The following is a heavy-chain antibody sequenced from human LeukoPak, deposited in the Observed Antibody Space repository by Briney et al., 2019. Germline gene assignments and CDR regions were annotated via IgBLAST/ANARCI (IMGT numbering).Heavy chain of an antibody. V-gene: IGHV3-30*02. CDR1: GFSFSYFG. CDR2: IQSDGNIQ. J-gene: IGHJ4*02. Sequence: GGSLRLSCAASGFSFSYFGMHWVRQAPGKGLEWVAFIQSDGNIQYYEDSVKGRFTISRDNSRKTVDLQMSSLRLEDTAIYLCARDGVASTDHWGQGTLVAVSS. D-gene: IGHD5-12*01. CDR3: ARDGVASTDH.